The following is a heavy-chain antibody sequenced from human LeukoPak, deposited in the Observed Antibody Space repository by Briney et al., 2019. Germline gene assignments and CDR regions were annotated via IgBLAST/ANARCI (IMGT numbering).Heavy chain of an antibody. CDR3: AKGSLLDYYYESSSSRPHNFHYGMDV. CDR1: GFTFSSYA. D-gene: IGHD3-22*01. CDR2: ISGSGGST. V-gene: IGHV3-23*01. Sequence: RPGGSLRLSCAASGFTFSSYAMSWVRQAPGKGLEWVSAISGSGGSTYYADSVKGRFTISRDNSKNTLYLQMSSLRAEDTAAYYCAKGSLLDYYYESSSSRPHNFHYGMDVWGQGTTVTVSS. J-gene: IGHJ6*02.